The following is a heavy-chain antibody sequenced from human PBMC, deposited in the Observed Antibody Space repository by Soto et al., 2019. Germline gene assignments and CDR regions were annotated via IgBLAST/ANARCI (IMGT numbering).Heavy chain of an antibody. CDR2: IKPAGSEK. CDR1: GFTFSSAW. J-gene: IGHJ6*03. V-gene: IGHV3-7*01. CDR3: ADPLDLDV. Sequence: EVQLVESGGGLVQPGGSLRLSCAASGFTFSSAWMSWVRQAPGQGLEWVATIKPAGSEKYYVDSVKGRFTISRDNAKNSLYLQMNSLRAEDTAVFYCADPLDLDVWGKGATVTVSS.